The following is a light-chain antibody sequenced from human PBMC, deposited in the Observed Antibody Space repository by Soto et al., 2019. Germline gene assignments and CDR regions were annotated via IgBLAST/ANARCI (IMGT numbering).Light chain of an antibody. V-gene: IGKV3-20*01. CDR3: QQYGSTPRT. CDR1: QSVSSSY. CDR2: GAS. Sequence: ETVLAQSPGTLSLSPGERATLSCRASQSVSSSYFAWYQQKPGQAPRLLTYGASSRATGIPDRFSGSGSGTDFTLTISRLEPEDFAVYYCQQYGSTPRTFGQGTKLEIK. J-gene: IGKJ1*01.